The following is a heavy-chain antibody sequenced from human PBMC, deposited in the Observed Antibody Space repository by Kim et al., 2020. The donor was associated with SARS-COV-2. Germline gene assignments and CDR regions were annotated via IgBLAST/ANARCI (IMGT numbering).Heavy chain of an antibody. V-gene: IGHV4-39*01. CDR3: ARQQGPLITIFGVAEVRYYFDY. Sequence: SETLSLTCTVSGGSISSSSYYWGWIRQPPGKGLEWIGSIYYSGSTYYNPSLKSRVTISVDTSKNQFSLKLSSVTAADTAVYYCARQQGPLITIFGVAEVRYYFDYWAREPWSPSPQ. CDR1: GGSISSSSYY. D-gene: IGHD3-3*01. CDR2: IYYSGST. J-gene: IGHJ4*02.